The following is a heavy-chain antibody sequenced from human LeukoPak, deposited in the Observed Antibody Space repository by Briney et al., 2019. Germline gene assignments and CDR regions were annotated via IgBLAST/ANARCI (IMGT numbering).Heavy chain of an antibody. Sequence: SETLSLTCSVSGASLIGNNWWTWVRQSPGKALEWIGEIHHLGNTNYNPSLKSRVSMSLDKSKNELYLRLISVIAADTAIYYCARQQLIEGTFDYWGQGTLVTVSS. D-gene: IGHD2-21*01. J-gene: IGHJ4*02. V-gene: IGHV4-4*02. CDR2: IHHLGNT. CDR3: ARQQLIEGTFDY. CDR1: GASLIGNNW.